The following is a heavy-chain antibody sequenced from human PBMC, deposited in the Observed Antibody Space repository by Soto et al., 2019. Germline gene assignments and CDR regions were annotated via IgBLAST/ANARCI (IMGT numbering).Heavy chain of an antibody. Sequence: EVQLLESGGGLVQPGGSLRLSCAASEFTFSNYAMSWVRQAPGKGLEWVSAISYGGGTTYYADSVKGRFSISRDNSKNTLTLQMNSLRAAYTAVYYCAKNPGYYYDSTGYHFDYWAQGTLVTVSS. CDR3: AKNPGYYYDSTGYHFDY. CDR2: ISYGGGTT. J-gene: IGHJ4*02. V-gene: IGHV3-23*01. D-gene: IGHD3-22*01. CDR1: EFTFSNYA.